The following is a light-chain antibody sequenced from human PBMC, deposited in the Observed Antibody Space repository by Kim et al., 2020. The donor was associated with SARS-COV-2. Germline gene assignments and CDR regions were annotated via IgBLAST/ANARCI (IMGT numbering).Light chain of an antibody. CDR3: QVWDSSIHWV. J-gene: IGLJ3*02. CDR2: RDS. V-gene: IGLV3-9*01. CDR1: NIGSKN. Sequence: VALGQTARITCGGNNIGSKNVHWYQQQPGQAPVLVIYRDSNRPSGIPERFSGSNSGNTATLTISRAQAGDEADYYCQVWDSSIHWVFGGGTQLTVL.